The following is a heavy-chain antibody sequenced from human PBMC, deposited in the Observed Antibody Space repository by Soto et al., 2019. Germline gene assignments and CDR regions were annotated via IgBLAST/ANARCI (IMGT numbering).Heavy chain of an antibody. CDR1: GYTFTRYY. D-gene: IGHD3-22*01. Sequence: ASVKGDCKASGYTFTRYYMHWVRQAPGQGLEWMGIINPSGGSTSYAQKFQGRVTMTRDTSTSTVYMELSSLRSEDTAVYYCARDGGNSITMLVVVTENWFYPRGQGTLVAVSA. CDR3: ARDGGNSITMLVVVTENWFYP. V-gene: IGHV1-46*01. J-gene: IGHJ5*01. CDR2: INPSGGST.